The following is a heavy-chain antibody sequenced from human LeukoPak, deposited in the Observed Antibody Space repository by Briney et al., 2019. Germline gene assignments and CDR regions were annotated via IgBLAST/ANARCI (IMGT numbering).Heavy chain of an antibody. CDR1: GYTFTGYY. CDR3: ASAFGELSGFDY. J-gene: IGHJ4*02. D-gene: IGHD3-10*01. V-gene: IGHV1-2*02. Sequence: ASVKVSCKASGYTFTGYYMHWVRQAPGRGLEWMGWINPNSGGTNYAQKFQGRVTMTRDTSISTAYMELSRLRSDDTAVYYCASAFGELSGFDYWGQGTLVTVSS. CDR2: INPNSGGT.